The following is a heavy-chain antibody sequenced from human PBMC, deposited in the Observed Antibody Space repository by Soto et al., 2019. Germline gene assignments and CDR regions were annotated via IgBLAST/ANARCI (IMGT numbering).Heavy chain of an antibody. V-gene: IGHV1-69*04. D-gene: IGHD3-10*01. CDR3: ARDENRDAFYSGRLPNLDY. CDR2: IIPIHGIA. CDR1: GDTFTSYT. Sequence: QVQLVQSGAEVKKPGASVKVSCKASGDTFTSYTISWVRQAPGQGLEWMGWIIPIHGIANYAQKFQGRVTHNADTMTSTASMDISNLRPEDLTSDYRARDENRDAFYSGRLPNLDYWGQGTLVTVSS. J-gene: IGHJ4*02.